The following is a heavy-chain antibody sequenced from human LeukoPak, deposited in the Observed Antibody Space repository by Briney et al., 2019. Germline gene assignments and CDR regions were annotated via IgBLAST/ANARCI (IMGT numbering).Heavy chain of an antibody. Sequence: ASVKVSCKASGYTFTGYYMHWVRQAPGQGLEWMGWINPNSGGTNYAQKFQGRVTMTRDTSISTAYMELSRPRSDDMAVYYCAREGRQRIAAAGPFDYWGQGTLVTVSS. V-gene: IGHV1-2*02. J-gene: IGHJ4*02. CDR2: INPNSGGT. CDR3: AREGRQRIAAAGPFDY. D-gene: IGHD6-13*01. CDR1: GYTFTGYY.